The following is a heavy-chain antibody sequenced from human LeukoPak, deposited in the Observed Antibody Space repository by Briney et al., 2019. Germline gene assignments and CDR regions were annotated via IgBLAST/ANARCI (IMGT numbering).Heavy chain of an antibody. CDR1: GFTISSYA. J-gene: IGHJ4*02. D-gene: IGHD3-22*01. CDR2: IRGSGGST. V-gene: IGHV3-23*01. CDR3: ASHHYYDSSGLDDYFDY. Sequence: GSLRLSCAASGFTISSYAMSWVRQAPGKGLEWVSAIRGSGGSTYYADSVKGRFTISRDNSKNTLYLQMNSLRAEDTAVYYCASHHYYDSSGLDDYFDYWGQGTLVTVSS.